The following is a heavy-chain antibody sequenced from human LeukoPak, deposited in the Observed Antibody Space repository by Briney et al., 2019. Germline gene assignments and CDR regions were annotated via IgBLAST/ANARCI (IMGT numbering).Heavy chain of an antibody. V-gene: IGHV3-30*18. D-gene: IGHD6-19*01. J-gene: IGHJ4*02. CDR2: ISYDGSNK. Sequence: GGSLRLSCAASGFTFSSYGIHWVRQAPGKGLEWVAVISYDGSNKYYADSVKGRFTISRDNSKNTLYLQVNSLRAEDTAVYYCAKDRGWPIDYWGQGTLVTVSS. CDR3: AKDRGWPIDY. CDR1: GFTFSSYG.